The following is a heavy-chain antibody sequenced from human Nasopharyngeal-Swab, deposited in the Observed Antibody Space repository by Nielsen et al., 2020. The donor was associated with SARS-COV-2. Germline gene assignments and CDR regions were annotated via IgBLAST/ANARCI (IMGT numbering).Heavy chain of an antibody. Sequence: RQAPGKGLEWLSYVSNRGSTTYYEDSVKGRFTVSRDNARKSLYLQMNSLRAEDTAVYYCARRGDYGDYWGQGTLVTVSS. J-gene: IGHJ4*02. CDR2: VSNRGSTT. D-gene: IGHD4-17*01. V-gene: IGHV3-11*01. CDR3: ARRGDYGDY.